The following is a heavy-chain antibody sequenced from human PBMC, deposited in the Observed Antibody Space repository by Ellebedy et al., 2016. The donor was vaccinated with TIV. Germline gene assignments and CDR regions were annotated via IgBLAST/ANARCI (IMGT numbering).Heavy chain of an antibody. V-gene: IGHV5-51*01. J-gene: IGHJ3*02. CDR3: ASSIAVRGAFDI. CDR1: GYSFTSYW. Sequence: GGSLRLXXKGSGYSFTSYWIGWVRQMPGKGLEWMGIIYPGDSDTRYSPSFQGQVTISADKSISTAYLQWSSLKASDTAMYYCASSIAVRGAFDIWGQGTMVTVSS. CDR2: IYPGDSDT. D-gene: IGHD6-19*01.